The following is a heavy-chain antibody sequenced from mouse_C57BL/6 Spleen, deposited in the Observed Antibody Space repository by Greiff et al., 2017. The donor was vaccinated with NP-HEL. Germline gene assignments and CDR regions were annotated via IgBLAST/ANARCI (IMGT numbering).Heavy chain of an antibody. Sequence: VHVKQSGPELVKPGASVKISCKASGYSFTDYNMNWVKQSNGKSLEWIGVINPNYGTTSYNQKFKGKATLTVDQSSSTAYMQLNSLTSEDSAVYYCARTASYYGSSHYYAMDYWGQGTSVTVSS. CDR1: GYSFTDYN. J-gene: IGHJ4*01. D-gene: IGHD1-1*01. CDR2: INPNYGTT. CDR3: ARTASYYGSSHYYAMDY. V-gene: IGHV1-39*01.